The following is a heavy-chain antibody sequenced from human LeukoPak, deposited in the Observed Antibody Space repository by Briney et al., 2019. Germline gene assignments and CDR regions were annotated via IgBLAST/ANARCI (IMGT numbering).Heavy chain of an antibody. CDR2: IYYSGST. Sequence: PSETLSLTCTVSGGSISSSGYYWGWIRQPPGKGLEWIGSIYYSGSTYYNPSLKSRVTISVDTSKNQFSLKLSSVAAADTALYYGARGVVVVPATHYYFDYWGQGSLVTVSS. J-gene: IGHJ4*02. D-gene: IGHD2-2*01. V-gene: IGHV4-39*01. CDR1: GGSISSSGYY. CDR3: ARGVVVVPATHYYFDY.